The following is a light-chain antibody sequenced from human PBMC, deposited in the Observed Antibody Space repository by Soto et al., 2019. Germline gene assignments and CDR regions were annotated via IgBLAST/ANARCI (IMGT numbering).Light chain of an antibody. Sequence: EIVLTQSPGTLSLSPGEGATLSCRASQSVSSNYLAWYQQKPGQAPRLLIYGASSRATGIPDRFSGSGSGTDFTLTINRLEPEDFAVYYCQQYGTSPGLFTFGPGTKVDIK. CDR3: QQYGTSPGLFT. V-gene: IGKV3-20*01. CDR2: GAS. J-gene: IGKJ3*01. CDR1: QSVSSNY.